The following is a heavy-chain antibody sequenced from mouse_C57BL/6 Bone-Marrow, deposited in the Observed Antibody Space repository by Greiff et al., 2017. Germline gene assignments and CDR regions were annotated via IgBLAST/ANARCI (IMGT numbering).Heavy chain of an antibody. CDR3: ARSVANWPYFDY. CDR1: GFTFTDYY. CDR2: IRNKANGYTT. J-gene: IGHJ2*01. V-gene: IGHV7-3*01. Sequence: EVQLQESGGGLVQPGGSLSLSCAASGFTFTDYYMSWVRQPPGKALEWLGFIRNKANGYTTEYSASVKGRFTISRDNSQSILYLQMNALRAEDSATYYSARSVANWPYFDYWGQGTTLTVSS. D-gene: IGHD1-1*02.